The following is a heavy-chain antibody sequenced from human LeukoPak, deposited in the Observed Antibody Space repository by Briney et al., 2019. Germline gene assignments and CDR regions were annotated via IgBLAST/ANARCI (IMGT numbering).Heavy chain of an antibody. J-gene: IGHJ4*02. Sequence: GGSLRLSCAASGFTFSSYGMHWVRQAPGKGLEWVAFIRYDGSNKYYADSVKGRFTISRDNSKNTLYLQMNSLRAADTAVYYCARRRPLDYGSGSYYFDYWGQGTLVTVSS. CDR1: GFTFSSYG. CDR2: IRYDGSNK. D-gene: IGHD3-10*01. CDR3: ARRRPLDYGSGSYYFDY. V-gene: IGHV3-30*02.